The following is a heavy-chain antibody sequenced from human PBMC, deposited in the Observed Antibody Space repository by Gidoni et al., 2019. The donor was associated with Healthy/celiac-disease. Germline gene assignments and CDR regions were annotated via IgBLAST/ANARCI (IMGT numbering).Heavy chain of an antibody. CDR2: INQYGSGK. CDR3: ARGPYDYVWGSYPTGFDY. J-gene: IGHJ4*02. D-gene: IGHD3-16*02. Sequence: EVQLVESGGGLVQPGGSLRLACAASGCTFSSYWMSWVRPAPGKGLEGVANINQYGSGKYYVDPAKGRFTISRDNATNSLYPQMHSLRAADTAVYYCARGPYDYVWGSYPTGFDYWGQGTLVTVSS. V-gene: IGHV3-7*01. CDR1: GCTFSSYW.